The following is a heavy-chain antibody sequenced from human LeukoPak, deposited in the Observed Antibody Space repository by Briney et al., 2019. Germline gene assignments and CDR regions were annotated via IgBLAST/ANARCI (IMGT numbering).Heavy chain of an antibody. CDR2: INPNSGRT. D-gene: IGHD3-3*01. CDR1: GYTFTGYY. Sequence: ASVKVSCKASGYTFTGYYMHWVRQAPGQGLEWMGWINPNSGRTNYAQKFQGRVTMTRDTSISTAYMELSGLRSDDTALYYCASFEAYDFWSGYQDPRFDYWGQGTLVTVSS. J-gene: IGHJ4*02. V-gene: IGHV1-2*02. CDR3: ASFEAYDFWSGYQDPRFDY.